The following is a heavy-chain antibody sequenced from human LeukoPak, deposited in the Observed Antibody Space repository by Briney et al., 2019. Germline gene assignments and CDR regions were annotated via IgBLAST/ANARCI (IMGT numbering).Heavy chain of an antibody. CDR3: ARYHKGIVAAPHFDY. CDR1: GGSINSYF. D-gene: IGHD1-26*01. V-gene: IGHV4-59*01. CDR2: VYYSGST. J-gene: IGHJ4*02. Sequence: KPSETLSLTCTVSGGSINSYFWSWIRQPPGKGLEWIGHVYYSGSTKNNPSLKSRVTISVDTSKNQFSLKLSSVTAADTAVYYCARYHKGIVAAPHFDYWGQGTLVTVSS.